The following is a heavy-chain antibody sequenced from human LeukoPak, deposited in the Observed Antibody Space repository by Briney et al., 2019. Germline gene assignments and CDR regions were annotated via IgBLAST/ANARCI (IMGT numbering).Heavy chain of an antibody. D-gene: IGHD3-22*01. CDR3: ARSDYYDSSGKGYYYYYGMDV. CDR2: IWYDGSNK. V-gene: IGHV3-33*01. CDR1: GFTFSSYG. Sequence: GGFLRLSCAASGFTFSSYGMRWVRQAPGKGLEGVAVIWYDGSNKYYADSVKARFTISRDNSKNTLYLQMTSLRAEDTAVYYCARSDYYDSSGKGYYYYYGMDVWGQGTTVTVSS. J-gene: IGHJ6*02.